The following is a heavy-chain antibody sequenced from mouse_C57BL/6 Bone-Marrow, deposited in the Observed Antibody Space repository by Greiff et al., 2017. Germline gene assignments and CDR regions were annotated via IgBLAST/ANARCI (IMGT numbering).Heavy chain of an antibody. V-gene: IGHV1-81*01. Sequence: VQLQESGAELARPGASVKLSCKASGYTFTSYGISWVKQRTGQGLEWIGEIYPRSGNTYYNEQFKGKATLTADKSSSTAYMELRSLTSEDSAVYFCAYYCGWYFDVWGTGTTVTVSS. CDR2: IYPRSGNT. J-gene: IGHJ1*03. CDR3: AYYCGWYFDV. D-gene: IGHD1-1*01. CDR1: GYTFTSYG.